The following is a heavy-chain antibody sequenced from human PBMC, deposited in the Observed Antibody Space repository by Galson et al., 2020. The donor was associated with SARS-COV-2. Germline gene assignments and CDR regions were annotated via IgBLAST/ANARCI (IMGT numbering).Heavy chain of an antibody. V-gene: IGHV3-21*01. CDR3: ARGATVVDAFDI. J-gene: IGHJ3*02. CDR1: GFTFSSYS. D-gene: IGHD4-17*01. Sequence: GGSLRLTCAASGFTFSSYSMNWVRQAPGKGLEWVSSISSSSSYIYYADSVKGRFTISRDNAKNSLYLQMNSLRAEDTAVYYCARGATVVDAFDIWGQGTMVTVSS. CDR2: ISSSSSYI.